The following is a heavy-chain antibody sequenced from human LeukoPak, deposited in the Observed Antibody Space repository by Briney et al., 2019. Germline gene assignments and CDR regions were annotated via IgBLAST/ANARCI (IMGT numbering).Heavy chain of an antibody. Sequence: SGGSLRLSCAASGFTFSIYAMSWVRQAPGQGLQWVSSITSRGESTWYVDSVKGRFTITRDNSENTLYLQMHSLRPEDTAVYYCARDRPNYYGSDGHYYRRDGDYWGRGTLVSVSS. V-gene: IGHV3-23*01. CDR2: ITSRGEST. CDR3: ARDRPNYYGSDGHYYRRDGDY. J-gene: IGHJ4*02. CDR1: GFTFSIYA. D-gene: IGHD3-22*01.